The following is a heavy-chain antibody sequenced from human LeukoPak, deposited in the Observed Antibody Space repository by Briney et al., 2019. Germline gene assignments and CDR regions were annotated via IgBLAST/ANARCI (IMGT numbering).Heavy chain of an antibody. D-gene: IGHD3-9*01. V-gene: IGHV1-18*04. Sequence: ASVKVSCKASGYTFTCYGISWVRQAPGQGLEWMGWISAYNGNTNYAQKLQGRVTMTTDTSTSTAYMELRSLRSDDTAVYYCARDGLRYFDWLGSNWFDPWGQGTLVTVSS. CDR2: ISAYNGNT. CDR3: ARDGLRYFDWLGSNWFDP. CDR1: GYTFTCYG. J-gene: IGHJ5*02.